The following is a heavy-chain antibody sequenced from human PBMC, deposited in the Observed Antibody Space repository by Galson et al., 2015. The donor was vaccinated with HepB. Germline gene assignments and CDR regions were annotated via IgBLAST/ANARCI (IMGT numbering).Heavy chain of an antibody. CDR3: ARTLMGAYYYYGMDV. J-gene: IGHJ6*02. CDR2: IYYSGST. CDR1: GGSISSYY. D-gene: IGHD3-10*01. Sequence: ETLSLTCTVSGGSISSYYWSWIRQPPGKGLEWIGYIYYSGSTNYNPSLKSRVTISVDTSKNQFSLKLSSVTAADTAVYYCARTLMGAYYYYGMDVWGQGTTVTVSS. V-gene: IGHV4-59*01.